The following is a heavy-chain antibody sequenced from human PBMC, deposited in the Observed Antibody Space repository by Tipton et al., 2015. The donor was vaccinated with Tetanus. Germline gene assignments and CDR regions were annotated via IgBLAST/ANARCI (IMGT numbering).Heavy chain of an antibody. V-gene: IGHV4-4*07. CDR2: MYPTGDT. CDR3: GRDKRLADRTPFEM. J-gene: IGHJ3*02. CDR1: GSSIDSFY. D-gene: IGHD6-6*01. Sequence: TLSLTCTVSGSSIDSFYWSWLRQPAGKPLEWIGRMYPTGDTEYNPSLMSRVAMSVDMSRNQFYLGLNSVTSADTAVYYGGRDKRLADRTPFEMGGLGTLVTVSS.